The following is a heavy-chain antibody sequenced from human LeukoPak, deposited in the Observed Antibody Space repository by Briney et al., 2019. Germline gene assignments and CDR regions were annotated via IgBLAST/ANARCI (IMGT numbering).Heavy chain of an antibody. D-gene: IGHD6-13*01. Sequence: PSETLSLTCTVSGGSISSSRDYWAWIRQPPGKGLEWIANIYYSGSTYYSPSLKSRVTISVDTSKNQFFLKLSSVTAADTAVYYCARGYLQQLVLFDYWGQGTLVTVSS. CDR2: IYYSGST. V-gene: IGHV4-39*01. CDR3: ARGYLQQLVLFDY. CDR1: GGSISSSRDY. J-gene: IGHJ4*02.